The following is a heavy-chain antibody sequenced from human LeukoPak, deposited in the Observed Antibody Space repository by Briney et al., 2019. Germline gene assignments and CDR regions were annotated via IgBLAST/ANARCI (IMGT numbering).Heavy chain of an antibody. CDR1: GFTFRNYL. CDR2: IKQDGSEK. CDR3: ARDKSESRGWDFDY. V-gene: IGHV3-7*01. D-gene: IGHD3-22*01. Sequence: GGSLRLSCAASGFTFRNYLMNWVRQAPGGGLEWVATIKQDGSEKYYVESVRGRFTISRDNAEHSVYLQMNSLRAEDTAVYYCARDKSESRGWDFDYWGQGSLVTVSS. J-gene: IGHJ4*02.